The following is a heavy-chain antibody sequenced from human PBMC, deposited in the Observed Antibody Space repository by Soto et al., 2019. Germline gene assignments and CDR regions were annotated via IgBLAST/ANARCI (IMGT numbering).Heavy chain of an antibody. CDR1: GFSFSSYI. V-gene: IGHV3-21*01. D-gene: IGHD1-20*01. Sequence: GGSLRLSCAGPGFSFSSYIMNWGRQAPGKGLEWVSSISSSSTYIYYGDSVKGRFTISRDNAKKSLYLQMNSLRAEDTAVYYCARDLSITGTTYYYGMDVWGQGTTVTVSS. J-gene: IGHJ6*02. CDR2: ISSSSTYI. CDR3: ARDLSITGTTYYYGMDV.